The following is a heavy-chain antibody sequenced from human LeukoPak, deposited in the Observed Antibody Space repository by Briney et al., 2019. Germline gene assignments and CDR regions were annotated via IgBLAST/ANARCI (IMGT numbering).Heavy chain of an antibody. J-gene: IGHJ3*02. CDR3: ARYCSSSSCHDAFDI. V-gene: IGHV3-7*01. D-gene: IGHD2-2*01. CDR1: GFTFSNYW. CDR2: IKHDGSEK. Sequence: PGGSLRLSCAASGFTFSNYWMSWVRQAPGKGLEWVANIKHDGSEKYYVDSAKGRFTISRDNAKNSLYLQMNSLRAEDTAVYYCARYCSSSSCHDAFDIWGQGTMVTVSS.